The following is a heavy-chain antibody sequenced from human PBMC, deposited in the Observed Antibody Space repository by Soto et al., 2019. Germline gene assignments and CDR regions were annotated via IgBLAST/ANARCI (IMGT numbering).Heavy chain of an antibody. D-gene: IGHD1-7*01. Sequence: QVQLVESGGGVVQPGRSLRLSCAASGFTFSSYGMHWVRQAPGKGLEWVAVIWYDGSNKYYADSVKGRFTISRDNSKNTLYLQMNSLIAEDTAVYYCAIQLELLSAFDIWGQGTMVTVAS. J-gene: IGHJ3*02. CDR2: IWYDGSNK. CDR3: AIQLELLSAFDI. V-gene: IGHV3-33*01. CDR1: GFTFSSYG.